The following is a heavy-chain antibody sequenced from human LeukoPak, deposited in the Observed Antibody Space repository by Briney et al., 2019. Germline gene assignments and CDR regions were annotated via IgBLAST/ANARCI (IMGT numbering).Heavy chain of an antibody. J-gene: IGHJ4*02. V-gene: IGHV4-59*01. CDR2: IYSSGST. CDR3: ARDRGGDYDSSGFQYHFDY. CDR1: WVSISSYY. Sequence: SETLFLTCTASWVSISSYYWTWIRQPPAEGLEGSGCIYSSGSTNYSPSLKSRVTISIDTSKNEFTLRLSSVTAADTADYLGARDRGGDYDSSGFQYHFDYWGQGALVTVSS. D-gene: IGHD3-22*01.